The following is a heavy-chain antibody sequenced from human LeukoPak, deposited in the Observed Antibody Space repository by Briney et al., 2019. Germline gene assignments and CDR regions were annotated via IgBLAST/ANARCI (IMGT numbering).Heavy chain of an antibody. CDR3: ARELNSGSYFWIDY. CDR2: IIPILGIA. CDR1: GYTFTSYG. D-gene: IGHD1-26*01. J-gene: IGHJ4*02. V-gene: IGHV1-69*04. Sequence: GASVKVSCKASGYTFTSYGISWVRQAPGQGLEWMGRIIPILGIANYAQKFQGRVTITADKSTSTAYMELSSLRSEDTAVYYCARELNSGSYFWIDYWGQGTLVTVSS.